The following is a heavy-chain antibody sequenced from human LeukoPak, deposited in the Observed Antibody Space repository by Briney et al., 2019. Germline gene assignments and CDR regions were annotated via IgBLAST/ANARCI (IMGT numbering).Heavy chain of an antibody. Sequence: SETLSLTCTVSGGSISNYYWSWIRQPLGKGLEWIGYIYYRGSTSYNPSLKSLVTISVDTSKNQISMKRSSVTAADTAVYYCARRDAFDTWGPGTMVAVSS. CDR3: ARRDAFDT. J-gene: IGHJ3*02. V-gene: IGHV4-59*01. CDR1: GGSISNYY. CDR2: IYYRGST.